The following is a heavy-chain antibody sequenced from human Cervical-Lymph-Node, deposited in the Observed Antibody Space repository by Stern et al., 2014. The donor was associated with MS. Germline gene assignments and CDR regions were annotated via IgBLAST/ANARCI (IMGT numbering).Heavy chain of an antibody. D-gene: IGHD2-2*03. CDR3: ASPGTWIS. CDR1: GFTFSDYW. V-gene: IGHV3-7*01. Sequence: EVQLVESGGGLVQPGGSLRLSCAASGFTFSDYWMAWVRQSPGKGLAWVASVKQDGSEKYYVDSVKGRFAISRDNAKNSLYLQMSSLRAEDPAMYYCASPGTWISWGQGTLVTVSS. CDR2: VKQDGSEK. J-gene: IGHJ4*02.